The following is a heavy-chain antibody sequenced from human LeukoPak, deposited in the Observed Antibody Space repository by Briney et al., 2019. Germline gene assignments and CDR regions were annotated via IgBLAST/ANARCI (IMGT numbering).Heavy chain of an antibody. CDR1: GGTFISYA. CDR3: ARARTLDIVVVPAAPYYYCYYMDV. J-gene: IGHJ6*03. CDR2: IIPIFGTA. V-gene: IGHV1-69*13. D-gene: IGHD2-2*01. Sequence: ASVKVSCKASGGTFISYAISWVRQAPGQGLEWMGGIIPIFGTANYAQKFQGRVTITADESTSTAYMELSSLRSEDTAVYYCARARTLDIVVVPAAPYYYCYYMDVWGKGTTVTVSS.